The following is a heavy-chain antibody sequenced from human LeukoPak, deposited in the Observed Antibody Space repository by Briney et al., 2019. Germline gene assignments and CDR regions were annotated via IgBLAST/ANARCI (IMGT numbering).Heavy chain of an antibody. D-gene: IGHD6-13*01. CDR2: ISYDGSNK. CDR3: ARKEAAAGMSGWFDP. V-gene: IGHV3-30*01. Sequence: GGSLRLSCAASGFTFSSYAMHWVRQAPGKGLEWVAVISYDGSNKYYADSVKGRFTISRDNSKNTLYLQMNSLRAEDTAVYYCARKEAAAGMSGWFDPWGQGTLVTVSS. CDR1: GFTFSSYA. J-gene: IGHJ5*02.